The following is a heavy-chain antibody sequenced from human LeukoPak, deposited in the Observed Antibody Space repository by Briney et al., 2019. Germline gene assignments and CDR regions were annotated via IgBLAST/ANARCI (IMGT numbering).Heavy chain of an antibody. CDR3: ARRGSYYGHAFDI. D-gene: IGHD1-26*01. V-gene: IGHV4-59*08. J-gene: IGHJ3*02. CDR2: IYYSGST. Sequence: SETLSLTCTVSGDSITGFYWNWIRQPPGKGLEWIGYIYYSGSTNYNPSLKSRVTISVDTSKNQFSLKLNSMTAADTAVYYCARRGSYYGHAFDIWGQGTMVTVSS. CDR1: GDSITGFY.